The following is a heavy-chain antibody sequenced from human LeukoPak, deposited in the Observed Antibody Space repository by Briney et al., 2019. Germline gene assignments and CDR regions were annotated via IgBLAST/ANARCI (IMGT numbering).Heavy chain of an antibody. CDR1: GGTFSSYA. D-gene: IGHD2-15*01. V-gene: IGHV1-69*05. Sequence: GSSVKVSCKASGGTFSSYAISWVRQAPGQGLEWMGGIIPIFGTANYAQKFQGRVTMTRNTSISTAYMELSSLRSEDTAVYYCARGLSDIVVLYYYYYMDVWGKGTAVTVSS. CDR2: IIPIFGTA. J-gene: IGHJ6*03. CDR3: ARGLSDIVVLYYYYYMDV.